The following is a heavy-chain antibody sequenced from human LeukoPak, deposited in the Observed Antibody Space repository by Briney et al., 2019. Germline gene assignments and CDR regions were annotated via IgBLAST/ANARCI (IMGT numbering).Heavy chain of an antibody. V-gene: IGHV4-34*01. CDR1: GGSFSGYY. J-gene: IGHJ4*02. CDR3: ARVTGYMVEDYFDY. Sequence: PSETLSLTCAVYGGSFSGYYRSWIRQPPGKGLEWIGEINHSGSTNYNPSLKSRVTISVDTSKNQFSLRLSSVTAADTALYYCARVTGYMVEDYFDYWGQGTLVTVSS. CDR2: INHSGST. D-gene: IGHD6-13*01.